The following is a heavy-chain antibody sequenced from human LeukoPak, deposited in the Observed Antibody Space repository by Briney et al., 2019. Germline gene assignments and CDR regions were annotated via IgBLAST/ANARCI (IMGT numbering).Heavy chain of an antibody. J-gene: IGHJ3*02. V-gene: IGHV3-21*01. CDR3: ARDTDPSYSSSWYPWGAFDI. CDR1: GFTFSSYS. CDR2: SSSSSSYI. Sequence: GGSLRLSCAASGFTFSSYSMNWVRQAPGKGLEWVSSSSSSSSYIYYADSVKGRFTISRDNAKNSLYLQMNSLRAEDTAVYYCARDTDPSYSSSWYPWGAFDIWGQGTMVTVSS. D-gene: IGHD6-13*01.